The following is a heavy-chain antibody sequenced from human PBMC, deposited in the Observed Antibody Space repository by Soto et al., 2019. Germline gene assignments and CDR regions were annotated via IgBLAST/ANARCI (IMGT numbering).Heavy chain of an antibody. D-gene: IGHD3-10*01. CDR1: GYTFTGYY. V-gene: IGHV1-2*02. J-gene: IGHJ4*02. Sequence: ASVKVSCKASGYTFTGYYMHWVRQAPGQGLEWMGWINPNSGGTNYAQKFQGRVTMTRDTSISTAYMELSRLRSDDTAVYYCAKGLWFGESYGLSDYWGQGTLVTVSS. CDR2: INPNSGGT. CDR3: AKGLWFGESYGLSDY.